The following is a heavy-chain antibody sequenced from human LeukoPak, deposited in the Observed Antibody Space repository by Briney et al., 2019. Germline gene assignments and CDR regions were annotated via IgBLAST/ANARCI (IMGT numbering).Heavy chain of an antibody. D-gene: IGHD3-10*01. CDR3: VVKGSYGSPPTVDC. Sequence: GGSLRLSCAASGFTFSGSAMHWVRQASGKGLEWVGRIRSKANSYATAYAASVKGRFTISRDDSKNTAYLQMNSLKTEDTAVYYCVVKGSYGSPPTVDCWGQGTLVTVSS. CDR1: GFTFSGSA. J-gene: IGHJ4*02. CDR2: IRSKANSYAT. V-gene: IGHV3-73*01.